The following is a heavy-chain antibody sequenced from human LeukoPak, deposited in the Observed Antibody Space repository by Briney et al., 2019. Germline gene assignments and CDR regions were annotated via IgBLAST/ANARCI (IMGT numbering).Heavy chain of an antibody. J-gene: IGHJ4*02. CDR3: AKDKFATVTTIDY. Sequence: GGSLRLSCVASGFTSDDYAMHWVRQAPGKGLEWVCLTNWDGNTTFCADSVKGRFTISRDNSKNTLYLQMNSLRAEDTALYYCAKDKFATVTTIDYWGQGTLVTVSS. D-gene: IGHD4-17*01. CDR1: GFTSDDYA. V-gene: IGHV3-43D*03. CDR2: TNWDGNTT.